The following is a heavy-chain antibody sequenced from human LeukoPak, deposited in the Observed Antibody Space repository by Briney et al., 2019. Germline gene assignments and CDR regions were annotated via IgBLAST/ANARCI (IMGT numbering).Heavy chain of an antibody. CDR2: ISAYNGNT. Sequence: GASVKVSCKASGYTFTSYGISWVRQAPGQGLEWMGWISAYNGNTNYAQKLQGRVTMTTDTSTSTAYKELRSLRSDDTAVYYCARDSRHIPQAVGDYWGQGTLVTVSS. J-gene: IGHJ4*02. D-gene: IGHD6-19*01. CDR1: GYTFTSYG. CDR3: ARDSRHIPQAVGDY. V-gene: IGHV1-18*01.